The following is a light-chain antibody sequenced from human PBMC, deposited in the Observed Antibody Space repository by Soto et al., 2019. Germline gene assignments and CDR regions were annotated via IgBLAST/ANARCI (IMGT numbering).Light chain of an antibody. J-gene: IGKJ4*01. V-gene: IGKV3-15*01. CDR2: GAS. CDR3: QQYNNWPLT. CDR1: QSVSSN. Sequence: EIVMTQSPATLSVSPGERATLSCRASQSVSSNLAWYQQKPGQAPRLLIYGASTRATGISARFSGSGSGTEFTLTISRLQSEAFAVYYCQQYNNWPLTFGGGTKVEIK.